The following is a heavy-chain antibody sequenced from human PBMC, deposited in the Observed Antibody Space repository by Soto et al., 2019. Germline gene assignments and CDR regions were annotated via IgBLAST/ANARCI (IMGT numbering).Heavy chain of an antibody. CDR3: ARTRPIVAVAEFYYYYGMDV. V-gene: IGHV3-48*01. CDR1: GFPFSSFA. D-gene: IGHD6-19*01. Sequence: GGSLRLSCAVSGFPFSSFAMNWVRQAPGRGLEWVSFISDSGSTTYYADSVKGRFTISRDNSKNTLYLQMNSLRAEDTAVYHCARTRPIVAVAEFYYYYGMDVWGQGTTVTVSS. J-gene: IGHJ6*02. CDR2: ISDSGSTT.